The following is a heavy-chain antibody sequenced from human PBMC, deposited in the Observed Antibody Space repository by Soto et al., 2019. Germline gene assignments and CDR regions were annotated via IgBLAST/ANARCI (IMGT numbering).Heavy chain of an antibody. V-gene: IGHV3-66*01. J-gene: IGHJ4*02. D-gene: IGHD6-19*01. CDR1: GLTVRSND. Sequence: SLRLSCAASGLTVRSNDMSWVRQAPGKGLEWVSVIYSSGDPYYPDSVKGRFTISRDNSKNTLYLQMNSLRDEDTAVYYCVRDEYGRGWAPWFRGQGTLVTVSS. CDR3: VRDEYGRGWAPWF. CDR2: IYSSGDP.